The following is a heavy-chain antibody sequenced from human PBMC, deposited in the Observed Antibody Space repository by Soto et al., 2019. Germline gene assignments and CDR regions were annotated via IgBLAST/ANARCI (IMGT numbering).Heavy chain of an antibody. Sequence: QLQLQESGSGLVKPSQTLSLTCAVSGGSISSGGYSWSWIRQPPGKGLEWIGYIYHSGSTYYNPSLKSRVTISVDRSKNQFSLKLSSVTAADTAVYYCAGGRLGYDFWSGLLDYWGQGTLVTVSS. D-gene: IGHD3-3*01. CDR2: IYHSGST. V-gene: IGHV4-30-2*01. CDR3: AGGRLGYDFWSGLLDY. CDR1: GGSISSGGYS. J-gene: IGHJ4*02.